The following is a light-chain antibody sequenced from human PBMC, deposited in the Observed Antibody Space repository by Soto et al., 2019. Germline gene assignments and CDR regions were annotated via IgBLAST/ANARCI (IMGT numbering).Light chain of an antibody. CDR2: DAS. CDR1: QSVGTF. CDR3: QHRTNWPRT. V-gene: IGKV3-11*01. J-gene: IGKJ2*01. Sequence: EIVLTQSPATLSLSPGEGATLSCRASQSVGTFLAWYQQKPGQAPRLILYDASNRATGIPARFSGTGSGTDFALTISSVEPADFAVYYCQHRTNWPRTFGQGTKLYIK.